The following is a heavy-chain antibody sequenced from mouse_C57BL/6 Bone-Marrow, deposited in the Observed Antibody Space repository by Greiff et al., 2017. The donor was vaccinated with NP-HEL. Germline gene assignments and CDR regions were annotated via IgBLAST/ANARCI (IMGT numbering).Heavy chain of an antibody. D-gene: IGHD2-3*01. J-gene: IGHJ1*03. CDR3: AGGDGYYVWYFDV. Sequence: EVKVVESGGGLVKPGGSLKLSCAASGFTFSDYGMHWVRQAPEKGLEWVAYISSGSSTIYYADTVKGRFTISRDNAKNTLFLQMTSLRSEDTAMYYCAGGDGYYVWYFDVWGTGTTVTVSS. CDR1: GFTFSDYG. CDR2: ISSGSSTI. V-gene: IGHV5-17*01.